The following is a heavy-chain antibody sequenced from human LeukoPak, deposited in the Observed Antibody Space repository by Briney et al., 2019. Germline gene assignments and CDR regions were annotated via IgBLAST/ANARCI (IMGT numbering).Heavy chain of an antibody. CDR1: GGSISSGDYY. J-gene: IGHJ3*01. CDR3: ARDLGRITMVRGVIITPV. D-gene: IGHD3-10*01. CDR2: IYYSGST. V-gene: IGHV4-30-4*01. Sequence: SETLSLTCTVSGGSISSGDYYWSWIRQPPGKGLDWIGYIYYSGSTYYNPSLKNPVTVSVHTSNNQFSLKPSSVTGADPAVYYRARDLGRITMVRGVIITPVWGQGTMVTVSS.